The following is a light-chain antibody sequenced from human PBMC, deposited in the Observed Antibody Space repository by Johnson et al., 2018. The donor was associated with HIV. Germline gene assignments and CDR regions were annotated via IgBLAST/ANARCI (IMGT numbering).Light chain of an antibody. V-gene: IGLV1-51*01. CDR2: DNN. J-gene: IGLJ1*01. CDR3: GTWDSSLSAEV. CDR1: SSNIGNNY. Sequence: QSVLTQPPSVSAAPGQKVTISCYGSSSNIGNNYVSWYQQLPGTAPKLLIYDNNKRPSGTPDRFSGSKSGTSATLGITGLQTGDEADYYCGTWDSSLSAEVFGTGTKVTVL.